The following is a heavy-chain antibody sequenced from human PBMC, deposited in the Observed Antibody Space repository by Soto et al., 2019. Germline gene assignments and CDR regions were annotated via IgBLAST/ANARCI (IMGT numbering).Heavy chain of an antibody. CDR3: ARFSGSYYYAMDV. J-gene: IGHJ6*02. Sequence: SETLSLTCAVYGESFSGYYWSWIRQPPGKGLEWIGEINHSGVTNYKPSLKRRVTISVDTSKNQFSLQLKSVTAADTALYYCARFSGSYYYAMDVWGQGSTVTVSS. V-gene: IGHV4-34*01. CDR2: INHSGVT. D-gene: IGHD6-19*01. CDR1: GESFSGYY.